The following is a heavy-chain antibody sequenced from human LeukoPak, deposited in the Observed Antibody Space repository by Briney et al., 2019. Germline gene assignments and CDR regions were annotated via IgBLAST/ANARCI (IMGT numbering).Heavy chain of an antibody. CDR2: TYYRSKWHS. CDR3: ARMVGLVSDF. D-gene: IGHD3-10*01. J-gene: IGHJ4*02. Sequence: SQTLSLTCAISGDSVSSNSADWNWIRQSPSRGLEWLGRTYYRSKWHSYYAPPVKSRITINPDTSKNQFSLQLKSVTPEDTAVYYCARMVGLVSDFWGQGTLVTVSS. V-gene: IGHV6-1*01. CDR1: GDSVSSNSAD.